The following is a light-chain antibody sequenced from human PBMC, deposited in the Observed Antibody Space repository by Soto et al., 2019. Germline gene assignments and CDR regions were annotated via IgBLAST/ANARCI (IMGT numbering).Light chain of an antibody. CDR3: MQALQTLAPT. J-gene: IGKJ4*01. Sequence: DIVMTQSPLSLPVTPGEPASISCRSSQSLLHSNGYNYLDWYLQKPGQSPQLLIYLGSNRASGVPDRFSGSGSGTDFTLKISRVEAEDVGVYYCMQALQTLAPTFGGGTKVEIK. V-gene: IGKV2-28*01. CDR1: QSLLHSNGYNY. CDR2: LGS.